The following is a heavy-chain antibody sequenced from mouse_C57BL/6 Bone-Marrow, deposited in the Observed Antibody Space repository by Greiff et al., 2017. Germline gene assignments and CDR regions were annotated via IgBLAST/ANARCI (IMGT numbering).Heavy chain of an antibody. V-gene: IGHV1-59*01. Sequence: QVQLKQPGAELVRPGTSVKLSCKASGYTFTSYWMHWVKQRPGQGLEWIGVIDPSDSYTTYNQKFKGKATLTVDTSSRTAYMQLSSLTSEDSAVYYCARSNELDYWGQGTTLTVSS. J-gene: IGHJ2*01. CDR1: GYTFTSYW. CDR2: IDPSDSYT. CDR3: ARSNELDY.